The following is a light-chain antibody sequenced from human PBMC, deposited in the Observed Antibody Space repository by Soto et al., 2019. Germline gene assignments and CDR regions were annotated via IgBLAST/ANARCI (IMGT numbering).Light chain of an antibody. Sequence: DIQMTQSPSTLSASVGDRVTISCRANGDISSRLAWFQQKPGQAPKLLIYKASTLETGVPSRFGGSGSGTEFTLTISSLQPEDFATYYCQQYNNYWTFGQGTKVEVK. CDR1: GDISSR. J-gene: IGKJ1*01. CDR2: KAS. CDR3: QQYNNYWT. V-gene: IGKV1-5*03.